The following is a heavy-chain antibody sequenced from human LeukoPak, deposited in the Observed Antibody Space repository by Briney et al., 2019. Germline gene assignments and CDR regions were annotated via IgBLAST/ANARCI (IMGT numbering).Heavy chain of an antibody. V-gene: IGHV4-4*07. CDR3: ARAGRGYSYGYYWFDP. CDR2: IYTSGST. CDR1: GGSISSYY. Sequence: SETLSLTCTVSGGSISSYYWIWIRQPAGKGLEGIVRIYTSGSTNYNPSLKSRVTMSVDTSKNQCSLQLSSVTAADTAVYYCARAGRGYSYGYYWFDPWGQGTLVTVSS. J-gene: IGHJ5*02. D-gene: IGHD5-18*01.